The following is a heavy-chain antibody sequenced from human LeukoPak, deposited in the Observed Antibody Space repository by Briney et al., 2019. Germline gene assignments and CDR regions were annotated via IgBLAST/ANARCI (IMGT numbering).Heavy chain of an antibody. D-gene: IGHD4-17*01. CDR1: GFSFSSYW. CDR3: AKVRVVGDYNWFFDL. CDR2: IVGSGAST. Sequence: GGSLRLSCAASGFSFSSYWMHWVRQAPGKGLEWVSAIVGSGASTYYADSVKGRFTISRDNSKNTLHLQMNSLRAEDTAIYHCAKVRVVGDYNWFFDLWGRGTLVTVSS. V-gene: IGHV3-23*01. J-gene: IGHJ2*01.